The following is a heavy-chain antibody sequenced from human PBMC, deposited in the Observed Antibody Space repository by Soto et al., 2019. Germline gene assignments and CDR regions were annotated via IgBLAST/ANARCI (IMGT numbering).Heavy chain of an antibody. V-gene: IGHV3-23*01. CDR3: ARRTAVRNFDY. J-gene: IGHJ4*02. D-gene: IGHD6-19*01. CDR1: GFVFSNYG. Sequence: EVQLLESGGGLVQPGGSLRLSCAASGFVFSNYGMTWVRQAPGKGLEWVSTASENGDYTSHADSVKGRFTISRDNSKNTLYVQMNSLRAEDTAVYYCARRTAVRNFDYWGQGTLVTVSS. CDR2: ASENGDYT.